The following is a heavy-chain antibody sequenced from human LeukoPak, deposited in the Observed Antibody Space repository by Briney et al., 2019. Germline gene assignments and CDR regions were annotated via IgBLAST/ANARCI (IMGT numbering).Heavy chain of an antibody. CDR2: IYYSGST. CDR1: GGSISSSSYY. J-gene: IGHJ4*02. D-gene: IGHD3-9*01. Sequence: SETLFLTCTVSGGSISSSSYYWGWIRQPPGKGLEWIGSIYYSGSTYYNPSLKSRVTISVDASKNQFSLKLSSVTAADTAVYYCARLSTPPASLRYFDWLPDGTVRRLPNYFDYWGQGTLVTVSS. CDR3: ARLSTPPASLRYFDWLPDGTVRRLPNYFDY. V-gene: IGHV4-39*01.